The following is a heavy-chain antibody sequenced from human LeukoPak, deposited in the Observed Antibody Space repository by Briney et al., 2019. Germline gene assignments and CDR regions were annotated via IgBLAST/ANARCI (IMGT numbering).Heavy chain of an antibody. J-gene: IGHJ6*02. D-gene: IGHD5/OR15-5a*01. CDR2: IYYSGST. CDR3: ARESTDYGMDV. Sequence: SETLSLTCTVSGGSISSYYWSWIRQPPGKGLEWIGYIYYSGSTNYNPSLKSRVTISVDTSKNQFSLKLSSVTAADTAVYYCARESTDYGMDVWGQGTTVTVSS. CDR1: GGSISSYY. V-gene: IGHV4-59*01.